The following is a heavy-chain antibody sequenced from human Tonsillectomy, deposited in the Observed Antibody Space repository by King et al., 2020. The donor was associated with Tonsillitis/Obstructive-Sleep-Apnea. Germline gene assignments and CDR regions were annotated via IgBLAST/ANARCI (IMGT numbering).Heavy chain of an antibody. D-gene: IGHD2-2*02. CDR1: GFTFSSYW. Sequence: EVQLVEFGGGLVQPGGSLRLSCAASGFTFSSYWMHWVRQAPGQGLVWVSRINSDGSSTNYADSVKGRFTISRDNAKNTLYLQMNSLRAEDTAVYYCTRAEIVVVPAAIRPLGYWGQGTL. V-gene: IGHV3-74*01. CDR3: TRAEIVVVPAAIRPLGY. J-gene: IGHJ4*02. CDR2: INSDGSST.